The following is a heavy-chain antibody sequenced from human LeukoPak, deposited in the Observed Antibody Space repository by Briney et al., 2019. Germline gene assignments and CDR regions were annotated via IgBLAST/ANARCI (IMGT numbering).Heavy chain of an antibody. CDR3: ARLLRLYGDYDFDY. V-gene: IGHV4-31*03. CDR2: IYYSGST. CDR1: GGSISSGGYY. Sequence: SETLSLTCTVSGGSISSGGYYWSWIRQHSGKGLEWIGYIYYSGSTYYNPSLKSRVTISVDTSKNQFSLKLSSVTAADTAVYYCARLLRLYGDYDFDYWGQGTLVTVSS. D-gene: IGHD4-17*01. J-gene: IGHJ4*02.